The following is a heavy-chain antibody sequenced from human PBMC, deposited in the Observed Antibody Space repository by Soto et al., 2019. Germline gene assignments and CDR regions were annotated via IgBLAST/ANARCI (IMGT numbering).Heavy chain of an antibody. CDR1: GFTFSSYA. J-gene: IGHJ4*02. CDR2: ISGSGGST. D-gene: IGHD2-15*01. CDR3: AKGQLIYCSGGSCSDVDY. Sequence: EVQLLESGGGLVQPGGSLRLSCGASGFTFSSYAMSWVRQAPGKGLEWVSAISGSGGSTYYADSVKGRFTISRDNSKNTLYLQMNSLRAEDTAVYYCAKGQLIYCSGGSCSDVDYWGQGTLVTVSS. V-gene: IGHV3-23*01.